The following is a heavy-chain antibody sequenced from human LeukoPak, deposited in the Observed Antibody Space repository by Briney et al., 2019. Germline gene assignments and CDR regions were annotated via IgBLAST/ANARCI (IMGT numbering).Heavy chain of an antibody. J-gene: IGHJ4*02. Sequence: GGSLRLSCAASGFSFSNSGMHWVRQAPGKGLEWVALISYDGSYKYYADSVKGRFTISRDNSKNTLYLQMNSLRAEDTAVYYCAKGGSGSHGYFDYWGQGTLVTVSS. V-gene: IGHV3-30*18. CDR2: ISYDGSYK. CDR3: AKGGSGSHGYFDY. D-gene: IGHD1-26*01. CDR1: GFSFSNSG.